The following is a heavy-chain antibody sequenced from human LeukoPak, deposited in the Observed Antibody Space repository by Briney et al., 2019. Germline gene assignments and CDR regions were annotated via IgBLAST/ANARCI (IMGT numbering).Heavy chain of an antibody. V-gene: IGHV4-39*07. CDR3: ARDHGSYSERWFDP. D-gene: IGHD1-26*01. Sequence: SETLSLTCTVSSGSISTSNYYWGWVRQPPGKALEWIGNIFYSGTTNYNPSLKSRVSMSVDTSKNQFSLKLSSVTAADTAVYYCARDHGSYSERWFDPWGQGTLVTVSS. J-gene: IGHJ5*02. CDR2: IFYSGTT. CDR1: SGSISTSNYY.